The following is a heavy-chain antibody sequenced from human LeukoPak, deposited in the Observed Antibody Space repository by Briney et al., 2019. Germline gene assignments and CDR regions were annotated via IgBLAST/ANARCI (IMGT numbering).Heavy chain of an antibody. CDR3: ARDPYDSSAIGAFDI. J-gene: IGHJ3*02. Sequence: GGSLRLSCAASGFTFSSYGMHWVRQAPGKGLEWVAVIWYDGSNKYYADSVKGRFTISRDNSKNTLYLQMNGLRAEDTAVYYCARDPYDSSAIGAFDIWGQGTMVTVSS. D-gene: IGHD3-22*01. V-gene: IGHV3-33*01. CDR2: IWYDGSNK. CDR1: GFTFSSYG.